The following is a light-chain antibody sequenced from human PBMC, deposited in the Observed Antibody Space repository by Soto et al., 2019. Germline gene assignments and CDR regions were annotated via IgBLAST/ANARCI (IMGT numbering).Light chain of an antibody. J-gene: IGKJ5*01. CDR3: QQYNNWPPIT. CDR1: QGISTL. CDR2: GAS. Sequence: EVVLTQSPATLSMSPGERATLFCRASQGISTLLAWYQQKPGQSPRLLIYGASTRATGIPARFSGSGSGTEFTLTISSLQSEDFAVYYCQQYNNWPPITFGQGTRLEIK. V-gene: IGKV3-15*01.